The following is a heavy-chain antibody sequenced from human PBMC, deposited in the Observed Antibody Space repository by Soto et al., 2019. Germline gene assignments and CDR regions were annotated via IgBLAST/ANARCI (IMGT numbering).Heavy chain of an antibody. CDR3: LRGGRGYTRDGVLDV. CDR2: ISSRSSVI. V-gene: IGHV3-21*06. CDR1: GFTFSSYS. J-gene: IGHJ3*01. D-gene: IGHD2-2*02. Sequence: EVQLVESGGGLVKPGGSLRISCVDSGFTFSSYSMNWVRQAPGKGLEWVASISSRSSVIWYADSLKGRFTISRDNAKNSRYLHMNSLRAEATAVYYCLRGGRGYTRDGVLDVCGQGTMVTVSS.